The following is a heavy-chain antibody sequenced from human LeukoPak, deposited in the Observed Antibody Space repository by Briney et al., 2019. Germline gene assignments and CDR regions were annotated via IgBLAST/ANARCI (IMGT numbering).Heavy chain of an antibody. CDR1: GFTVSSNY. J-gene: IGHJ5*02. CDR2: IYSGGTT. Sequence: PGGSLRLSCAASGFTVSSNYMSWVRQAPGKGLEWISVIYSGGTTYYADSVKGRFTVSRDNSKNTLYLQLNSLRAEDTAVYYCARDFRAAMVSDWFDPWGQGTLVTVSS. CDR3: ARDFRAAMVSDWFDP. D-gene: IGHD5-18*01. V-gene: IGHV3-53*01.